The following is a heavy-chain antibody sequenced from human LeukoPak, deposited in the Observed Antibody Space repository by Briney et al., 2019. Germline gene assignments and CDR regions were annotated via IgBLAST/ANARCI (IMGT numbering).Heavy chain of an antibody. CDR1: GFTFSSYA. V-gene: IGHV3-23*01. D-gene: IGHD2-2*01. CDR3: ARGVVVPAAMAPMVDY. J-gene: IGHJ4*02. Sequence: PGGSLRLSCAASGFTFSSYAMSWVRQAPGKGLEWVSAISGSGGSTYYADSVKGRFTIPRDNSKNTLYLQMNSLRAEDTAVYYCARGVVVPAAMAPMVDYWGQGTLVTVSS. CDR2: ISGSGGST.